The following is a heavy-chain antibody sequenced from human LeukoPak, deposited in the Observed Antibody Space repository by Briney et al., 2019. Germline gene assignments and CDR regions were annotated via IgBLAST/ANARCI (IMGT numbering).Heavy chain of an antibody. CDR1: GFTFSSHG. CDR3: ARVRERQLGGYYFDY. J-gene: IGHJ4*02. D-gene: IGHD6-13*01. V-gene: IGHV1-18*01. CDR2: ISSYNGNR. Sequence: ASVKVSCKASGFTFSSHGIAWVRQPPGQGLEWMGWISSYNGNRNYAQNVQGRVTMTTDTSMTTAYMELRTLSSDDTAVYYCARVRERQLGGYYFDYWGQGTLVTVSS.